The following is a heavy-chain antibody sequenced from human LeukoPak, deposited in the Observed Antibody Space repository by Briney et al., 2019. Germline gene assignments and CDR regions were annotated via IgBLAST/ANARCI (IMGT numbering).Heavy chain of an antibody. D-gene: IGHD6-6*01. CDR2: IYSGST. CDR1: GFTVTSNS. CDR3: ARSIAARPGYYYYYMDV. V-gene: IGHV3-53*01. J-gene: IGHJ6*03. Sequence: GGSLRLSCTVSGFTVTSNSMSWVRQAPGKGLEWVSFIYSGSTHYSDSVKGRFTISRDNSRNTLYLQMNSLRAEDTAVYYCARSIAARPGYYYYYMDVWGKGTTVTVSS.